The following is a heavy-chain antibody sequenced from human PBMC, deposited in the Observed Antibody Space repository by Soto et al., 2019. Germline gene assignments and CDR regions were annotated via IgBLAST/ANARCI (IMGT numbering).Heavy chain of an antibody. J-gene: IGHJ4*02. CDR1: GGTFSSYA. V-gene: IGHV1-69*13. CDR2: IIPIFGTA. Sequence: AASVKVSCKASGGTFSSYAISWVRQAPGQGLEWMGGIIPIFGTANYAQKFQGRVTITADESTSTAYMELSSLRSEDTAVYYCARATDSSGWSYYYFDYWGQGTLVTVSS. CDR3: ARATDSSGWSYYYFDY. D-gene: IGHD6-19*01.